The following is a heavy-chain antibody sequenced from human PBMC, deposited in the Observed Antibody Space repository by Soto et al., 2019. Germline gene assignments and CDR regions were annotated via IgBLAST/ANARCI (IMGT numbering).Heavy chain of an antibody. CDR2: ISASGVTT. J-gene: IGHJ4*02. D-gene: IGHD2-8*02. CDR1: GFAFHTHA. Sequence: EVQLLESGGGLVQPGGSLRLSCAASGFAFHTHALSWVRQAPGKGLEWVSGISASGVTTYYADSVKGRFTISRDNSKNTVTLQMNSLRAEDTAFYYCAKDRTPPLSLSPSSQAIKNLLVGQCFVSWGQGTLVTVSS. V-gene: IGHV3-23*01. CDR3: AKDRTPPLSLSPSSQAIKNLLVGQCFVS.